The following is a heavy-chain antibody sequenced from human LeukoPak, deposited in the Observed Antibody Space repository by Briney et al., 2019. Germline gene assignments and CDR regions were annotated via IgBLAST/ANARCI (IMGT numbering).Heavy chain of an antibody. CDR1: GFTFNNYT. D-gene: IGHD2-2*02. CDR3: TKPDCPSTSCYTVDY. Sequence: PGGSLRLSCVASGFTFNNYTMRWVRQAPGKGLEWVSAISGSGDSTYYADSVKGRFTISRDNSKNTLYLQMNSLRVEDTAVYYCTKPDCPSTSCYTVDYWGQGILVTVSS. CDR2: ISGSGDST. J-gene: IGHJ4*02. V-gene: IGHV3-23*01.